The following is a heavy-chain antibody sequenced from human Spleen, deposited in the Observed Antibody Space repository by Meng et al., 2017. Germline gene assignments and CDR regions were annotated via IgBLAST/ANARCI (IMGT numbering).Heavy chain of an antibody. CDR2: INQSVST. V-gene: IGHV4-34*01. D-gene: IGHD6-13*01. CDR1: GGAVGGYY. Sequence: LQQWGAMPMCPWGTLSRAVAAWGGAVGGYYLSWIHQPPGKGLEWIGEINQSVSTNYKPSLKSRVTISVDTSKNQFSLKLSSVTAADTAVYYCARGPEKLYSSSWNYWYFDLWGRGTLVTVSS. J-gene: IGHJ2*01. CDR3: ARGPEKLYSSSWNYWYFDL.